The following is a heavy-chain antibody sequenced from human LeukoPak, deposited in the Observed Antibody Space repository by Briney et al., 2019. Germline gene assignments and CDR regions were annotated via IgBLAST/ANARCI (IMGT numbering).Heavy chain of an antibody. CDR3: ARSSSPSGGWFDP. CDR1: GFTFSSYG. Sequence: GRSLRLSCAASGFTFSSYGMHWVRQAPGKRLEWVAVIWYDGSNKYYADSVKGRFTISRDNSKNTLYLQMNSLRAEDTAVYYCARSSSPSGGWFDPWGQGTLVTVSS. D-gene: IGHD6-13*01. J-gene: IGHJ5*02. V-gene: IGHV3-33*01. CDR2: IWYDGSNK.